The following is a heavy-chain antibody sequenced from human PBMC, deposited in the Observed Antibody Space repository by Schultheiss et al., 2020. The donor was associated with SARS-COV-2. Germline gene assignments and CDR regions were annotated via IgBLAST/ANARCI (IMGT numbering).Heavy chain of an antibody. CDR2: IYYSEST. V-gene: IGHV4-31*01. D-gene: IGHD3-22*01. CDR1: GGSISSGDYY. Sequence: SETLSLTCTVSGGSISSGDYYWSWIRQHPGKGLEWIGYIYYSESTYYNPSLKSQVTISVDTSKNQFSLKLSSVTAADTAVYYCARSRGGYYDSIAFDIWGQGTMVTVSS. J-gene: IGHJ3*02. CDR3: ARSRGGYYDSIAFDI.